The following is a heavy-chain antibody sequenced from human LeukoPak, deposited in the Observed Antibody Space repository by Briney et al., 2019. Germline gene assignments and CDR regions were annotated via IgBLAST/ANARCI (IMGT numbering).Heavy chain of an antibody. Sequence: GGSLRLSCAASGFTLSSYSMNWVRQAPGKGLEWVSYISSSSSTIYYADSVKGRFTISRDNAKNSLYLQMNSLRAEDTAVYYCAREARGSELVGAALYYYYYGMDVWGQGTTVTVSS. CDR3: AREARGSELVGAALYYYYYGMDV. CDR1: GFTLSSYS. CDR2: ISSSSSTI. D-gene: IGHD1-26*01. J-gene: IGHJ6*02. V-gene: IGHV3-48*01.